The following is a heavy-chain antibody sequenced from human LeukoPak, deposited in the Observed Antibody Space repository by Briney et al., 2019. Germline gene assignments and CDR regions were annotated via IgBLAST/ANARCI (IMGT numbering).Heavy chain of an antibody. V-gene: IGHV1-18*01. CDR3: ARGGLRVMVYRLYYMDV. D-gene: IGHD2-8*01. Sequence: ASVKVSCKASGYTFTSYGISWVRQAPGQGLEWMGWISAYNGNTHYARKLQGRVTMTTDTSTSTVYMELRSLRSDDTAVYYCARGGLRVMVYRLYYMDVWGKGTTVTVSS. J-gene: IGHJ6*03. CDR2: ISAYNGNT. CDR1: GYTFTSYG.